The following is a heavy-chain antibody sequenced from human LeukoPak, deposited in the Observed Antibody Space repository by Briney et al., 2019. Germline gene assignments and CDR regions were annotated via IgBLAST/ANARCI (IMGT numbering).Heavy chain of an antibody. J-gene: IGHJ5*02. CDR1: GGTFSSYA. D-gene: IGHD3-10*01. Sequence: SVKVSCKASGGTFSSYAISWVRRAPGQGLEWMGRIIPIFGTANYAQKFQGRVTITTDESTSTAYMELSSLRSEDTAVYYCARSGFGELTRWFDPWGQGTLVTVSS. V-gene: IGHV1-69*05. CDR3: ARSGFGELTRWFDP. CDR2: IIPIFGTA.